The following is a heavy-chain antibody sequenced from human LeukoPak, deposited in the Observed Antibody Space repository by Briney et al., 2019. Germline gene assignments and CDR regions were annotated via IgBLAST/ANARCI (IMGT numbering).Heavy chain of an antibody. J-gene: IGHJ3*02. CDR3: ARERQDTIVHSGAFDI. CDR2: VASDGSQT. CDR1: GFTLGTYI. V-gene: IGHV3-30-3*01. D-gene: IGHD3-10*01. Sequence: GKSLRLSCGASGFTLGTYIMHWVRQAPGKGLQWVAAVASDGSQTFYIESVRGRFTISRDNSKNTLYLHMNTLRAEDTAVYFCARERQDTIVHSGAFDIWGQGTMVTVSS.